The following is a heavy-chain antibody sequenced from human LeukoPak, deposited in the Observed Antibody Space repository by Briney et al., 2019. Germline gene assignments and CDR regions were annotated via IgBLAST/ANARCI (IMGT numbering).Heavy chain of an antibody. V-gene: IGHV3-48*03. CDR3: ARTYCSGGNCYSGFDY. Sequence: GGSLRLSCAASGFTFSTYEMNWVRQAPGKGLEWVSYISSSGGTIYYADSVKGRFTISRDNAKNSLYVQMNSLRAEDTAVYYCARTYCSGGNCYSGFDYWGQGTLVTVSS. D-gene: IGHD2-15*01. CDR1: GFTFSTYE. CDR2: ISSSGGTI. J-gene: IGHJ4*02.